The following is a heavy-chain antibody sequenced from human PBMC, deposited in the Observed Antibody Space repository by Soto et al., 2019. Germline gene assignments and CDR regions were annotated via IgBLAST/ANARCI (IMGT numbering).Heavy chain of an antibody. CDR2: ITPFRGDV. D-gene: IGHD1-26*01. CDR3: AGGGAGSGPFTWELPDH. J-gene: IGHJ4*02. CDR1: GNTFTYRY. V-gene: IGHV1-45*02. Sequence: QMQLVQSGAEVKKTGSTVTVSCKALGNTFTYRYLHWVRQAPGQALEWMGWITPFRGDVHYPQKFKERVTITRDRSINTAYMRMSSLRSEDTAMYYCAGGGAGSGPFTWELPDHWGQGTLVTVSS.